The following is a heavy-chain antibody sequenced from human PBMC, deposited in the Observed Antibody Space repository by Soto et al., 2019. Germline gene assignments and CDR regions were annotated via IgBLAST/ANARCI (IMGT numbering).Heavy chain of an antibody. J-gene: IGHJ6*02. D-gene: IGHD6-6*01. Sequence: QVQLVQSGAEVKKPGASVKVSCKASGYTFTGYYMHWVRQAPGQGLEWMGWINPNSGGTNYAQKFKCWVTMTRDTSISTAYMELRRMSSGDKAVDDCERVGSSSYNQSPGMDVWGQGTTVTVSS. CDR1: GYTFTGYY. CDR3: ERVGSSSYNQSPGMDV. CDR2: INPNSGGT. V-gene: IGHV1-2*04.